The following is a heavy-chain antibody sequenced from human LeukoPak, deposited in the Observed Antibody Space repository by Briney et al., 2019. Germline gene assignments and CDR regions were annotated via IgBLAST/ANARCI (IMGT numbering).Heavy chain of an antibody. CDR3: ARTRGYSDYELDY. V-gene: IGHV1-46*01. CDR2: INPSGGTT. J-gene: IGHJ4*02. CDR1: GYTFTSYY. Sequence: ASVKVSFKASGYTFTSYYMHWVRQAPGQGLEWMGIINPSGGTTRHAQRFQGRVTMTRDTSTSTVYMELSSLRSEDTAVYYCARTRGYSDYELDYWGQGTLVTVSS. D-gene: IGHD5-12*01.